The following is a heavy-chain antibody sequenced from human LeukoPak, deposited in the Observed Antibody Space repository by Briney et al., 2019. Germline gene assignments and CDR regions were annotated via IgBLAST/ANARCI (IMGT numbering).Heavy chain of an antibody. Sequence: PGGSLRLSCAASGFTFSSYSMNWVRQAPGKGLEWISYISTSSGTIYYADSVKGRFTISRDNAKNSLYLQMNSLRAEDTAVYYCARMIGVTMVRGVIPHFDYWGQGTLVTVSS. J-gene: IGHJ4*02. D-gene: IGHD3-10*01. V-gene: IGHV3-48*01. CDR1: GFTFSSYS. CDR3: ARMIGVTMVRGVIPHFDY. CDR2: ISTSSGTI.